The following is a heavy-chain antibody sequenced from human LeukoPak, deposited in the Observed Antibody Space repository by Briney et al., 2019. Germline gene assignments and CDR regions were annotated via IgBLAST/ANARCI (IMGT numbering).Heavy chain of an antibody. CDR3: AYLFYYEILTGHKTPEYYFDY. D-gene: IGHD3-9*01. J-gene: IGHJ4*02. V-gene: IGHV1-69*13. Sequence: ASVKVSCKASGGTFSRYAMSWVRQAPGQGLEWMGGIIPIFGTASFAQKFQGRVTITADESTSTAYMELRSLRSEDTAVYYCAYLFYYEILTGHKTPEYYFDYWGQGTLVTVSS. CDR1: GGTFSRYA. CDR2: IIPIFGTA.